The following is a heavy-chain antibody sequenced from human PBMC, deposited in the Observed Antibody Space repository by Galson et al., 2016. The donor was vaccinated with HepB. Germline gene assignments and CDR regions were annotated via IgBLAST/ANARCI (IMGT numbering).Heavy chain of an antibody. CDR1: GYTFTSRG. Sequence: SAKVSCKASGYTFTSRGISWVRQAPGQGLEWMGWISAYDGHTNYGQKLQDRLPMTTDTSTSTAYMELRSLRSDDTAVYYSARDQAPLPGDYWGQGTLVTVSS. CDR3: ARDQAPLPGDY. V-gene: IGHV1-18*01. J-gene: IGHJ4*02. D-gene: IGHD2-15*01. CDR2: ISAYDGHT.